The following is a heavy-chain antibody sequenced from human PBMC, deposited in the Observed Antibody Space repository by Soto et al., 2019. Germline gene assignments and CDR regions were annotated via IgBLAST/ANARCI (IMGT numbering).Heavy chain of an antibody. CDR2: IIPIFGTA. V-gene: IGHV1-69*13. CDR3: AREATVVTPGGYYYYYGMDV. J-gene: IGHJ6*02. D-gene: IGHD4-17*01. CDR1: GGTFSIYA. Sequence: SVKVSCKASGGTFSIYAISWVRQAPGQGLEWMGGIIPIFGTANYAQKFQGRVTITSDESTSTAYMELSSLRSEDTAVYYCAREATVVTPGGYYYYYGMDVWGQGTTVTVSS.